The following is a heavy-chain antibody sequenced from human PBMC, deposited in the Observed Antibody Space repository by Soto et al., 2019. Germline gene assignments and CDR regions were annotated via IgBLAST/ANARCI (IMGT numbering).Heavy chain of an antibody. CDR1: GYSFAGYW. CDR3: ARQIYESDTRPNFQYYFDS. CDR2: IDPSDSQT. D-gene: IGHD5-12*01. Sequence: GESLKVSCKGSGYSFAGYWITWVRQKPGKGLEWMGRIDPSDSQTYYSPSFRGHVTISVTKSITTVFLQWSSLRASDTAMYYCARQIYESDTRPNFQYYFDSWGQGTPVTVSS. V-gene: IGHV5-10-1*01. J-gene: IGHJ4*02.